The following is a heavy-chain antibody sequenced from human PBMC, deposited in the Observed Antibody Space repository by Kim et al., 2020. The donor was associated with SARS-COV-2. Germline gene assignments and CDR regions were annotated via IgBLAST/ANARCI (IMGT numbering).Heavy chain of an antibody. V-gene: IGHV1-3*01. J-gene: IGHJ4*02. Sequence: SQKFQGRVTITRDTSASTAYMELSSLRSEDTAVYYCARDGLYQMLTFDYWGQGTLVTVSS. CDR3: ARDGLYQMLTFDY. D-gene: IGHD2-2*01.